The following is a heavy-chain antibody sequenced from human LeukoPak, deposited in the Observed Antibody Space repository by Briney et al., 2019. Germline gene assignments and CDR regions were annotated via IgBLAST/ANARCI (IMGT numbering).Heavy chain of an antibody. V-gene: IGHV1-2*02. D-gene: IGHD3-22*01. CDR3: ARDWAYYYDSSGSGAFDI. Sequence: ASVKVSCKASGYTFTGYYMHWVRQAPGQGLEWMGWINPNSGGTNYAQKFQGRVTMTRDTSISTAYMELSRLRSDDTAVYYCARDWAYYYDSSGSGAFDIWGQGTMVTVSS. J-gene: IGHJ3*02. CDR1: GYTFTGYY. CDR2: INPNSGGT.